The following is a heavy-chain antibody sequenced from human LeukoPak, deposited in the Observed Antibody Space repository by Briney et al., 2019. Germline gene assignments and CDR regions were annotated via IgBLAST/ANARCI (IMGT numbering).Heavy chain of an antibody. D-gene: IGHD2-2*01. CDR3: AKGRGVLPAATTFDY. CDR1: GFTFSSYS. Sequence: GGSLRLSCAASGFTFSSYSIHWVRQAPGKGLEWVAVISYDGSNKYYADSVKGRFTISRDNSKNTLYLRMNSLRAEDTAVYYCAKGRGVLPAATTFDYWGQGTLVTVSS. J-gene: IGHJ4*02. V-gene: IGHV3-30-3*01. CDR2: ISYDGSNK.